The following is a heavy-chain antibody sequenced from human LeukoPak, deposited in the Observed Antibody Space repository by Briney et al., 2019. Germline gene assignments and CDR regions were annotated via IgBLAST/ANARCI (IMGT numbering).Heavy chain of an antibody. V-gene: IGHV5-51*01. CDR1: GYSFTSYW. CDR2: IYPDDSDT. J-gene: IGHJ5*02. Sequence: GESLKIACETSGYSFTSYWIGWVRQMPGTGLEWVGAIYPDDSDTIYSPSFQGQVIISADKSVRTAYLQWTSLKASDTAMYYCARQRGASGSVNWLDPWGQGTLVTVSS. CDR3: ARQRGASGSVNWLDP. D-gene: IGHD3-10*01.